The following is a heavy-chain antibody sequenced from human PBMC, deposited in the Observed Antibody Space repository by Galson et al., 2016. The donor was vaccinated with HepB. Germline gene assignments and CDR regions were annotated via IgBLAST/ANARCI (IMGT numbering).Heavy chain of an antibody. CDR3: ARGEGVATVTNYYFFGLDV. D-gene: IGHD5-12*01. Sequence: SETLSLTCTVSGGYISSYFWTWIRQPPGKGLEWIGYSYYGGSSNYSPSLRSRLTISLDTSKNQVSLKLASVTAADTAVYYCARGEGVATVTNYYFFGLDVWGKGTTVTVSS. CDR1: GGYISSYF. J-gene: IGHJ6*04. CDR2: SYYGGSS. V-gene: IGHV4-59*13.